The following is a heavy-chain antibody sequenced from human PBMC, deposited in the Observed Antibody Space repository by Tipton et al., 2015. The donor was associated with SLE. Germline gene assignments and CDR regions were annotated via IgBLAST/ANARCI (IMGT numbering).Heavy chain of an antibody. Sequence: SLRLSCAASGFTFDDYGMSWVRQAPGKGLEWVSDINWNGRSTTYADSVRGRFTISRDNAKNSLYLQTNSLRAEDTAFYYCARVKQLLYYFDYWGQGALVTVSS. V-gene: IGHV3-20*04. CDR3: ARVKQLLYYFDY. CDR1: GFTFDDYG. D-gene: IGHD6-13*01. CDR2: INWNGRST. J-gene: IGHJ4*02.